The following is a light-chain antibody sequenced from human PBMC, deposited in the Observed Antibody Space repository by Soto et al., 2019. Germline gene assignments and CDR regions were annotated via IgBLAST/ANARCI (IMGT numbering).Light chain of an antibody. CDR2: WAS. Sequence: DIVMTQSPDSLAVSLGERATINCKSSQSVLDISNNKNYLAWYQQKPRQPPKLLIYWASARESGVPDRFSGSGSGTDFTLTIXXXXXXXXAVYYCQQYYRTPPTFGQGTKLEIX. V-gene: IGKV4-1*01. CDR3: QQYYRTPPT. CDR1: QSVLDISNNKNY. J-gene: IGKJ2*01.